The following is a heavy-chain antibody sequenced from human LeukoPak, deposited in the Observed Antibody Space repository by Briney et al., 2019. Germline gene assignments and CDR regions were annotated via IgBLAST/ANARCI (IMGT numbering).Heavy chain of an antibody. Sequence: GGSLRLSCAASGFTFSSYSMNWVRQAPGKGLEWVSSIISSSSYTYYADSAKGRFTISRDNAKNSLYLQMNSLRAEDTAVYYCARDHYYDSSGYYGWFDPWGQGTLVTVSS. D-gene: IGHD3-22*01. V-gene: IGHV3-21*01. J-gene: IGHJ5*02. CDR2: IISSSSYT. CDR3: ARDHYYDSSGYYGWFDP. CDR1: GFTFSSYS.